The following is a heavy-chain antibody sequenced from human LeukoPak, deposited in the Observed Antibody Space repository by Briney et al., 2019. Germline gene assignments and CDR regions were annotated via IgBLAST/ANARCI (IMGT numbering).Heavy chain of an antibody. Sequence: PSETLSLTCTVSGGSISGYYWSWIRQPPGKGLEWIGEINHSGSTNYNPSLKSRVTISVDTSKNQFSLKLSPVTAADTAVYYCARDRGYYDSSGYYKYYFDYWGQGTLVTVSS. V-gene: IGHV4-34*01. D-gene: IGHD3-22*01. CDR2: INHSGST. CDR1: GGSISGYY. J-gene: IGHJ4*02. CDR3: ARDRGYYDSSGYYKYYFDY.